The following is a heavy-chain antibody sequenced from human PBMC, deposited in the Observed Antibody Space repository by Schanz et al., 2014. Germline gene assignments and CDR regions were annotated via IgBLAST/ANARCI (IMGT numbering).Heavy chain of an antibody. V-gene: IGHV1-69*02. CDR3: AGTYCSSTSCYTGYYYMDV. CDR2: IIPILGIA. CDR1: GGTFSTYT. D-gene: IGHD2-2*02. J-gene: IGHJ6*03. Sequence: QVQLVQSGAEVKKPGSSVKVSCKASGGTFSTYTISWVRQAPGQGLEWMGRIIPILGIANYAQKFQGRVTITADKSTFTAYMDVSSLRSEDTAVYYCAGTYCSSTSCYTGYYYMDVWGNGTTVTVSS.